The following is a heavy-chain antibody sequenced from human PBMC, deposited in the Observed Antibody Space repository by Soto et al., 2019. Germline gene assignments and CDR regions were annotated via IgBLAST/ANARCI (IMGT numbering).Heavy chain of an antibody. CDR2: INPSGGST. Sequence: KGDCKASGYTFTSYCMHWVLQAPGQGLEWMGIINPSGGSTSYAQKFQGRVTMTRDTSTSTVYMELSSLRSEDTAVYYCARDLLGESSRYGPLAYWSKGT. D-gene: IGHD3-22*01. CDR3: ARDLLGESSRYGPLAY. J-gene: IGHJ1*01. CDR1: GYTFTSYC. V-gene: IGHV1-46*01.